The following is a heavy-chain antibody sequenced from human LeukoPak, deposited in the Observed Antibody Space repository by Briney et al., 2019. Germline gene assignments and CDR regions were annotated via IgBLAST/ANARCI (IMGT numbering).Heavy chain of an antibody. D-gene: IGHD3-9*01. V-gene: IGHV3-30*18. CDR2: ISYDGNNK. Sequence: GRPLRLSCAASGFTFSIYGMHWVRQAPGKGLEWMAVISYDGNNKYYADSVKGRFTISRDNSKNTLYLQIDSLRAEDTAVYYCAKDRLGTLDAFDIWGQGTMVTVSS. CDR1: GFTFSIYG. CDR3: AKDRLGTLDAFDI. J-gene: IGHJ3*02.